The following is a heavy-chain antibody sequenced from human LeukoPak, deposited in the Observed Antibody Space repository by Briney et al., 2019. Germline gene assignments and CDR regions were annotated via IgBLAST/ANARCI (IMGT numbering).Heavy chain of an antibody. V-gene: IGHV4-59*01. CDR1: GGSISSYY. D-gene: IGHD3-3*01. CDR2: IYYSGST. CDR3: AMTWGDFGSGYYDY. Sequence: PSETLSLTCTVSGGSISSYYWSWIRQPPGKGLELIGYIYYSGSTNYNPSLRRRVTISVDTSKNQFSLKLSSVTAADTAVYYCAMTWGDFGSGYYDYWGQGTLVTVSS. J-gene: IGHJ4*02.